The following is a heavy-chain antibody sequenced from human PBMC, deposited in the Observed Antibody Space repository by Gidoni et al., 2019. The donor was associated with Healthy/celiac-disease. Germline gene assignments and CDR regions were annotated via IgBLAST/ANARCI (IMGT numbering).Heavy chain of an antibody. J-gene: IGHJ6*02. V-gene: IGHV1-69-2*01. CDR3: ATNDFWSGSINYYGMDV. D-gene: IGHD3-3*01. Sequence: EVQLVQSGAEVKKPGATVKISCKVSGYTFTDYYMHWVQQAPGKGLEWMGLVDPEDGETIYAEKFQGRVTITADTSTDTAYMELSSLRSEDTAVYYCATNDFWSGSINYYGMDVWGQGTTVTVSS. CDR1: GYTFTDYY. CDR2: VDPEDGET.